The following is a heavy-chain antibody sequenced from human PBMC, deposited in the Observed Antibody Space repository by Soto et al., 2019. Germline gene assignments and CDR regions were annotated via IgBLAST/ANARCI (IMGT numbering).Heavy chain of an antibody. J-gene: IGHJ4*02. V-gene: IGHV1-18*01. Sequence: QVQLVQSGPEVKKPGASVKVSCKGSGYTLNSFGISWVRHAPGQGLEWMGWISGYNANTKYAQKFQGRVTMTTDTSTSTYYIDLRSLRSDDTAVYYCAGYFWSGRLPYHFDFWGQGTLVTVSS. CDR2: ISGYNANT. CDR3: AGYFWSGRLPYHFDF. CDR1: GYTLNSFG. D-gene: IGHD3-3*01.